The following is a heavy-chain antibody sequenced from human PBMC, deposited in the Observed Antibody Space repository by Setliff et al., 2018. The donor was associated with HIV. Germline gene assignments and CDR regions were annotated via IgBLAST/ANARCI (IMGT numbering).Heavy chain of an antibody. D-gene: IGHD3-22*01. V-gene: IGHV5-51*01. CDR2: IYPGDSDT. CDR3: ARRGGGYHYDSSGPLYAFDI. J-gene: IGHJ3*02. CDR1: GYSFTSYW. Sequence: GESLKISCKGSGYSFTSYWIGWVRQMPGKGLEWMGIIYPGDSDTRYSPSFRGQVTISADKSISTAYLQWSSLKASDTAMYYCARRGGGYHYDSSGPLYAFDIWGQGTMVTVSS.